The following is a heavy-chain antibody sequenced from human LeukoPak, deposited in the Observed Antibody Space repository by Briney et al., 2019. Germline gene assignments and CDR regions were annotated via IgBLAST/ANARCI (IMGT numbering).Heavy chain of an antibody. J-gene: IGHJ6*03. CDR1: GYTFTSYD. CDR2: MSPNSGNT. D-gene: IGHD5-18*01. Sequence: ASVKVSCKASGYTFTSYDINWVRQATGQGLEWMGWMSPNSGNTGYAQKFQGRVTITRNTSISTAYMELSSLRSEDTAVYYCARASRGYSYGPNYYYYYMDVWGKGTTVTVSS. CDR3: ARASRGYSYGPNYYYYYMDV. V-gene: IGHV1-8*03.